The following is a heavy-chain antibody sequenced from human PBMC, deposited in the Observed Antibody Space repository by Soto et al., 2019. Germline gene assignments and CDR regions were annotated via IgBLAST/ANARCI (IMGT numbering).Heavy chain of an antibody. V-gene: IGHV4-34*01. CDR3: ARGDPEGYVRTYTDYYYYYGMDV. Sequence: QVQLQQWGAGLLKPSETLSLTCAVYGGSFSGYYWSWIRQPPGKGLEWIGEINHSGSTNYNPSLKSRVTISVDTSKNQFSLKLSSVTAADTAVYYCARGDPEGYVRTYTDYYYYYGMDVWGQGTTVTVSS. D-gene: IGHD3-16*01. CDR1: GGSFSGYY. CDR2: INHSGST. J-gene: IGHJ6*02.